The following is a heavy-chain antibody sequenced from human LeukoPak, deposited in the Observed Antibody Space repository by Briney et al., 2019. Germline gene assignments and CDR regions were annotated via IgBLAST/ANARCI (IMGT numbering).Heavy chain of an antibody. Sequence: ASVKVSCKVSGYTLTELSMHWVRQAPGKGLEWMGGFDPEDGETIYAQKFQGRVIMTEATSTDTAYMELSSLRTEDTAVYYCATELPPQGTGQYGANRKSHWSEYFQHWGQGTLVTVSS. CDR1: GYTLTELS. D-gene: IGHD4/OR15-4a*01. J-gene: IGHJ1*01. CDR3: ATELPPQGTGQYGANRKSHWSEYFQH. V-gene: IGHV1-24*01. CDR2: FDPEDGET.